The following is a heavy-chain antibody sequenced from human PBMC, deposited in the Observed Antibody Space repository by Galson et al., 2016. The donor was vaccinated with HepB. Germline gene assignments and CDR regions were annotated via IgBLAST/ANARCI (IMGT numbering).Heavy chain of an antibody. CDR1: GASISDYY. CDR2: IYFSGTT. CDR3: ASYGSGLTGIAY. J-gene: IGHJ4*02. Sequence: SETLSLTCTISGASISDYYWSWIRQPPGKGLEWIGFIYFSGTTNYNPSLKSRVAMSIDRSNNQLSLRLTSVTPAATAVYYCASYGSGLTGIAYWGQGTLVTVSS. V-gene: IGHV4-59*01. D-gene: IGHD3-9*01.